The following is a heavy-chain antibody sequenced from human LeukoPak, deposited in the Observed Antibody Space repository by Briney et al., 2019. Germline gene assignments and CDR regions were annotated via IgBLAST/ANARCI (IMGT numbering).Heavy chain of an antibody. J-gene: IGHJ4*02. V-gene: IGHV3-23*01. D-gene: IGHD6-6*01. CDR3: ARDATAYSSSGAPWYFDY. CDR2: ISGSGGST. CDR1: GFTFSSYA. Sequence: GGSLRLSCAASGFTFSSYAMSWVRQAPGKGLEWVSAISGSGGSTYYADSVKGRFTISRENSKNTLYLQMSSLRPEDTAVFYCARDATAYSSSGAPWYFDYWGQGTLVTVSS.